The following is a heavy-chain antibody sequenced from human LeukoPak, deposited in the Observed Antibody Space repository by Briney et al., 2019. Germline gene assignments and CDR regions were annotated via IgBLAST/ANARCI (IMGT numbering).Heavy chain of an antibody. CDR3: ARGRIYFDY. D-gene: IGHD2-15*01. Sequence: GGSLRLSCAASGFXFSSYTINWVRQAPGKGLQWVSSISSTSSYINYADSVKGRFTISRDNAKNSLYLQMNSLRAEDTAVYYCARGRIYFDYWGQGTLVTVSS. CDR1: GFXFSSYT. V-gene: IGHV3-21*01. J-gene: IGHJ4*02. CDR2: ISSTSSYI.